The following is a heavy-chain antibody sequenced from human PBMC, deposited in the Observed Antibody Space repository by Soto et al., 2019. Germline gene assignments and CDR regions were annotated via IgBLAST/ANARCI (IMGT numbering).Heavy chain of an antibody. Sequence: GASVKVSCKGSGYTFIANYIQWVRQAPGQGLEWMGWINPNSGATTYAKKFQGRVTLTRDTSITTAYMELSGLTSDDTAVYFCAREGSGWKYFDYWGQGSLVTVSS. D-gene: IGHD6-19*01. V-gene: IGHV1-2*02. CDR1: GYTFIANY. CDR3: AREGSGWKYFDY. CDR2: INPNSGAT. J-gene: IGHJ4*02.